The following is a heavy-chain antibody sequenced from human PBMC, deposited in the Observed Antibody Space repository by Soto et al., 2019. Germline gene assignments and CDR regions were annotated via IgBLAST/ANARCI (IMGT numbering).Heavy chain of an antibody. D-gene: IGHD5-12*01. V-gene: IGHV3-49*03. CDR3: TRADIVATIQPNGCGHIYYYCMDV. CDR1: GFTFGDYT. J-gene: IGHJ6*01. CDR2: IISKAYGGKT. Sequence: AHGDSCTASGFTFGDYTMRWIRQATGKRLEWVGFIISKAYGGKTEYAASVKGRFTIPRVESKSIAYPQIDSLEPEHPPEPYCTRADIVATIQPNGCGHIYYYCMDVSGHGTTVTVST.